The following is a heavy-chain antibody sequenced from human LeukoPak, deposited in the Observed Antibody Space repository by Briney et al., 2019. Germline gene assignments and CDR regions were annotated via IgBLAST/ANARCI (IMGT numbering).Heavy chain of an antibody. CDR2: ISWDSGSI. CDR1: GFTFDEHA. D-gene: IGHD2-15*01. V-gene: IGHV3-9*01. J-gene: IGHJ6*03. CDR3: VKGHCSSSSCFPNYYYYMDV. Sequence: GGSLRLSCAGSGFTFDEHAMHWVRQAPGKGLEWVSGISWDSGSIPYADSVKGRFTISRDNAKNLLFLQMSSLRAADTALYYCVKGHCSSSSCFPNYYYYMDVWGTGTTVTVSS.